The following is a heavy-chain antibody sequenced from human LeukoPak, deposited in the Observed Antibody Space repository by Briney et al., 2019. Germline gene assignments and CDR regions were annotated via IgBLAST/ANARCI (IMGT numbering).Heavy chain of an antibody. CDR3: ARGPQKNGHSSGYPGYFDY. V-gene: IGHV3-21*01. CDR1: GFTFSSYS. D-gene: IGHD3-22*01. J-gene: IGHJ4*02. CDR2: ISISSSYI. Sequence: GGSLRLSCAASGFTFSSYSINWVRQAPGKGLEWVSSISISSSYIYYADSVKGRFTISRDNAKNSLYLQMNSLRAEDTAVYYCARGPQKNGHSSGYPGYFDYWGQETLVTVSS.